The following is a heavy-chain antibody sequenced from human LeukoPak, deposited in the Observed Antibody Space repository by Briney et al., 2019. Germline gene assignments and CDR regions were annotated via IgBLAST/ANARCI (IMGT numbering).Heavy chain of an antibody. Sequence: ASVKVSFKASGYTFTGYYMHWERQAPGQGLEWMGWINPNSGGTNYAQRFQGWVTMTRDTSISTAYMELSRLRSDDTAVYYCARGGYDGAGYFDYWGQGTLVTVSS. CDR1: GYTFTGYY. CDR2: INPNSGGT. J-gene: IGHJ4*02. D-gene: IGHD5-12*01. CDR3: ARGGYDGAGYFDY. V-gene: IGHV1-2*04.